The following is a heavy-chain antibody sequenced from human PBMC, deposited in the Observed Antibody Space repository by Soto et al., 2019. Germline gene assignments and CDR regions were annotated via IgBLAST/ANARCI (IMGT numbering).Heavy chain of an antibody. V-gene: IGHV3-15*01. CDR1: GFTFSDAW. CDR2: IKRKIDGETT. J-gene: IGHJ6*01. Sequence: EVQLVESGGGMVMPGGSLRLSCAASGFTFSDAWMTWIRQAPGKGLQCVGRIKRKIDGETTDYAAPVKGRFTISRDDSKNTLYLQMKSLKVEDTAMYYCVKDRGGGMAVWGQGTTVTVSS. CDR3: VKDRGGGMAV. D-gene: IGHD3-10*01.